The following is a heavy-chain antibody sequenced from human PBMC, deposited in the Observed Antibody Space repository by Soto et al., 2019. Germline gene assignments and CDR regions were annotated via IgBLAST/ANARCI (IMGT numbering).Heavy chain of an antibody. V-gene: IGHV1-69*01. CDR3: ARDPGYCSSTSCTGRRDYYYYYGMDV. CDR2: IIPIFGTA. CDR1: GGTFSSYA. J-gene: IGHJ6*02. D-gene: IGHD2-2*01. Sequence: QVQLVQSGAEVKKPGSSVKVSCKASGGTFSSYAISWVRQAPGQGLEWMGGIIPIFGTANYAQKFQGRVTITADESTSTAYMELSSLRSDDTAVYYCARDPGYCSSTSCTGRRDYYYYYGMDVWGQGTTVTVSS.